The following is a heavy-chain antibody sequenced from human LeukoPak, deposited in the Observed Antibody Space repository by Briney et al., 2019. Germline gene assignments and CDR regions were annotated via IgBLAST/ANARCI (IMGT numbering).Heavy chain of an antibody. CDR1: GYTFTSYG. J-gene: IGHJ4*02. V-gene: IGHV1-18*01. D-gene: IGHD3-22*01. CDR2: ISAYNGNA. Sequence: ASVKVSCKASGYTFTSYGISWVRQAPGQGLEWMGWISAYNGNANYAQKLQGRVTMTTDTSASTAYMELSSLRSEDTAVYYCARVRRIVVVYDYWGQGTLVTVSS. CDR3: ARVRRIVVVYDY.